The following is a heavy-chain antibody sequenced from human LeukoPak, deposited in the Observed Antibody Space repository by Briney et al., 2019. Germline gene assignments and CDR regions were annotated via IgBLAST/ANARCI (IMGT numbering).Heavy chain of an antibody. CDR2: FDPEDGET. CDR1: GYTLTELS. V-gene: IGHV1-24*01. CDR3: ATDGVAVIWSRREIVAYALDI. D-gene: IGHD3-3*01. Sequence: ASVKVSCKVFGYTLTELSMHWVRQAPGKGLEWMGGFDPEDGETIYAQKFQGRVTMTEDTSTNTAYMELSSLRSEDTAVYYCATDGVAVIWSRREIVAYALDIWGQGTMVTVSS. J-gene: IGHJ3*02.